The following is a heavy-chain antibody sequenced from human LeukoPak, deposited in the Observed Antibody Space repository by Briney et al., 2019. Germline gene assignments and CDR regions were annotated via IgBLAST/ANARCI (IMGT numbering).Heavy chain of an antibody. J-gene: IGHJ4*02. D-gene: IGHD2-21*01. Sequence: GVSVRLSREASIFSFSNHNMHWVRHTPAKGLEWISYSSTSGANKHYDDSVEGRFTISRDNDKSSLYLQMTNLRIDDTAVYFCARDSRIVARFDSWGQGTLVTVSS. CDR1: IFSFSNHN. V-gene: IGHV3-48*01. CDR3: ARDSRIVARFDS. CDR2: SSTSGANK.